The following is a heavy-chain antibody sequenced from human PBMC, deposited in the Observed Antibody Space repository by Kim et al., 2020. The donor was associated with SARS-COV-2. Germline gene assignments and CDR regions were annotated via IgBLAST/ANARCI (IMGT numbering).Heavy chain of an antibody. Sequence: GGSLRLSCAASGFTVSSNYMSWVRQAPGKGLEWVSVIYSGGSTYYADSVKGRFTISRDNSKNTLYLQMNSLRAEDTAVYYCARGVAAAGTVYRFDYWGQGTLVTVSS. D-gene: IGHD6-13*01. CDR2: IYSGGST. J-gene: IGHJ4*02. V-gene: IGHV3-53*01. CDR1: GFTVSSNY. CDR3: ARGVAAAGTVYRFDY.